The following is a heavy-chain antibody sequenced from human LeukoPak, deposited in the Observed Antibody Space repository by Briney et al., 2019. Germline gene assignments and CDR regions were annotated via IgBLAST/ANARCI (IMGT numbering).Heavy chain of an antibody. J-gene: IGHJ3*02. D-gene: IGHD3-22*01. CDR2: IYYSGST. CDR3: ARFFITMIVVGTDAFDI. Sequence: PSETLSLTCTVSGGSISSYYWSWIRQPPGKGLEWIGYIYYSGSTNYNPSLKSRVTISVDTSKNQFSLKLSSVTAADTAVYYCARFFITMIVVGTDAFDIWGQGTMVTVSS. V-gene: IGHV4-59*08. CDR1: GGSISSYY.